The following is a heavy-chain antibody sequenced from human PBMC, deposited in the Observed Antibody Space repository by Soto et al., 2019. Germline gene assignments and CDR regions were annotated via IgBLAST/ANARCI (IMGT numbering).Heavy chain of an antibody. CDR2: INAGNGNT. CDR1: GYTFTSYA. V-gene: IGHV1-3*01. CDR3: ARDQWGDSSGYSDAFDI. D-gene: IGHD3-22*01. J-gene: IGHJ3*02. Sequence: ASVKVSCKASGYTFTSYAMHWVRQAPGQRLEWMGWINAGNGNTKYSQKFQGRVTITRDTSASTAYMELSSLRSEDTAVYYCARDQWGDSSGYSDAFDIWGQGTMVTVSS.